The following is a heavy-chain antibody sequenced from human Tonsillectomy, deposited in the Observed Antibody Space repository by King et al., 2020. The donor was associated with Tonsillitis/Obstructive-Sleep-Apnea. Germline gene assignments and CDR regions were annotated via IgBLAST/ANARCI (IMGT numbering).Heavy chain of an antibody. J-gene: IGHJ3*02. D-gene: IGHD3-3*01. CDR1: GYSFTSYW. Sequence: VQLVESGAEVKKPGESLKISCKGSGYSFTSYWSGWVRQMPGKGLEWMGIIYPGDSDTRYSPSFQGQVTISADKSISTAYLQWSSLKASDTAMYYCASQTETYYDFWSGYYKGDAFDIWGQGTMVTVSP. CDR3: ASQTETYYDFWSGYYKGDAFDI. V-gene: IGHV5-51*01. CDR2: IYPGDSDT.